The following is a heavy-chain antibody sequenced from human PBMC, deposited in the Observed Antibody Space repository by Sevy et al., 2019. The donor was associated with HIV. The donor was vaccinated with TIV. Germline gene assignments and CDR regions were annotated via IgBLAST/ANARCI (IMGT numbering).Heavy chain of an antibody. D-gene: IGHD1-1*01. J-gene: IGHJ6*02. V-gene: IGHV1-69*13. Sequence: ASVKVSCKASGGPSNTYAITWIRQAPGQGLEWMGGIIPLFGTTNYAQKFQGRVTITADESRTTAYLEVSSLRSEDTAVYYCASEVGGSVRLERLTSYYGVDVWGQRTTVTVSS. CDR3: ASEVGGSVRLERLTSYYGVDV. CDR2: IIPLFGTT. CDR1: GGPSNTYA.